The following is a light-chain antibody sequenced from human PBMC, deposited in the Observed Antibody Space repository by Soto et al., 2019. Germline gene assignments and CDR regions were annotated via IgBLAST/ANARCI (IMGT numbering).Light chain of an antibody. J-gene: IGLJ2*01. Sequence: QSALTQPPSASGSPGQSVTIFCTGTSSDVGGYNSVSWYQHYPGKAPQLMIYEVNKRPSGVPHRFSGSKSGNTASLTVSGLQADDEAYYYCSSYAASKTVVFGGGTKLTVL. CDR1: SSDVGGYNS. CDR2: EVN. CDR3: SSYAASKTVV. V-gene: IGLV2-8*01.